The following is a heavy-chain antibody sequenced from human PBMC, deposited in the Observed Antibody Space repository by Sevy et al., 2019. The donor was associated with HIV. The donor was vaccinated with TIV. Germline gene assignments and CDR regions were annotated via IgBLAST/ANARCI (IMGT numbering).Heavy chain of an antibody. V-gene: IGHV3-23*01. CDR1: GLTFNSHA. Sequence: GGSLRLPCAASGLTFNSHAMSWVRQPPGRELEWVSAIGGSGETTVYADSVRGRFTISRDNSKNTLFLVMNSLRAEDTAVYYCAKDYMLNLWTGYFDSWGQGTLVTVSS. D-gene: IGHD2-8*01. CDR2: IGGSGETT. CDR3: AKDYMLNLWTGYFDS. J-gene: IGHJ4*02.